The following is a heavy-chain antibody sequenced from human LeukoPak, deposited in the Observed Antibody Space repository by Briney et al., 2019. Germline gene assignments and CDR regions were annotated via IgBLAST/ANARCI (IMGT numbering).Heavy chain of an antibody. CDR3: ARGWFDY. Sequence: PSETLSLTCTVSGGSISSYYWSWIRQPPGKGLEWIGYIYHSGSTNYNPSLKSRVTISVDTSKNQFSLKLSSVTAADTAVYYCARGWFDYWGQGTLVTVSS. J-gene: IGHJ4*02. CDR1: GGSISSYY. D-gene: IGHD6-19*01. V-gene: IGHV4-59*08. CDR2: IYHSGST.